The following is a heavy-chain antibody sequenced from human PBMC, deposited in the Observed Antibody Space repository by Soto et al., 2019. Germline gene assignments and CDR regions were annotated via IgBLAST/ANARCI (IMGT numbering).Heavy chain of an antibody. CDR2: IYSGGST. CDR1: GFSVSSNY. D-gene: IGHD1-26*01. J-gene: IGHJ4*02. CDR3: ARGPAASPSSLGAYFDY. V-gene: IGHV3-66*01. Sequence: EVQLVESGGGLVQPGGSLRLSCAASGFSVSSNYMSWVRQAPGKGLEWVSVIYSGGSTYYADSVKGRFTISRDNSKNTLYLPMNSLSVEETAVYYCARGPAASPSSLGAYFDYWGQGTLVPVSS.